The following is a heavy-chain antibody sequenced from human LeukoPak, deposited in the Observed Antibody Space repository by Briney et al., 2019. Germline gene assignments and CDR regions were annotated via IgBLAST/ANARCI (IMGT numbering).Heavy chain of an antibody. CDR3: AREGYGDLNFDY. V-gene: IGHV3-33*01. CDR2: IWYDGSNK. Sequence: GGSLRLSCAASGFTFSSYGMHWVRQAPGKGLEWVAVIWYDGSNKYYADSVKGRFTISRDNSKNTLYLQMNSLRAEDTAVYYCAREGYGDLNFDYWGQGTLVTVSS. CDR1: GFTFSSYG. J-gene: IGHJ4*02. D-gene: IGHD4-17*01.